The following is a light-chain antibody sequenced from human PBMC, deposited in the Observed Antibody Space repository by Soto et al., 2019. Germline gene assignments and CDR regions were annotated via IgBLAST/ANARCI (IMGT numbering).Light chain of an antibody. V-gene: IGLV2-8*01. CDR2: EVS. CDR3: SSYAGSNNLYV. CDR1: SSDIGVYNY. Sequence: QSALTQPPSASESPGQSVTISCTGTSSDIGVYNYVSWYQQHPGKAPKLMIYEVSKRPSGVPDRFSGSKSGNTASLTVSGLQAEDEADYYCSSYAGSNNLYVFGTGTKVTVL. J-gene: IGLJ1*01.